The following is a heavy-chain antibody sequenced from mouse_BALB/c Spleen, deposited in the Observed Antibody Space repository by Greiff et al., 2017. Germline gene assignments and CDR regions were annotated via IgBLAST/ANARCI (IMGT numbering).Heavy chain of an antibody. CDR1: GFSLTSYG. J-gene: IGHJ3*01. D-gene: IGHD2-4*01. CDR3: ARSGDYGDFAY. V-gene: IGHV2-2*02. Sequence: QVQLQQSGPGLVQPSQSLSITCTVSGFSLTSYGVHWVRQSPGKGLEWLGVIWSGGSTDYNAAFISRLSISKDNSKSQVFFKMNSLQANDTAIYYCARSGDYGDFAYWGQGTLVTVSA. CDR2: IWSGGST.